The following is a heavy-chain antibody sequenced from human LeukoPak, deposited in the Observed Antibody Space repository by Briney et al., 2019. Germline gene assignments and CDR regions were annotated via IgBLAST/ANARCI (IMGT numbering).Heavy chain of an antibody. CDR2: ISGTSNTI. V-gene: IGHV3-48*01. Sequence: GGSLRLSCVASGFTFSTYSMNWVRQAPGKGLEWVSYISGTSNTIYYADSVKGRFTISRDNAKNSLYLQVNSLRAEDTAIYYCARDSSTVTTDLDYWGQGTLVTVSS. CDR3: ARDSSTVTTDLDY. J-gene: IGHJ4*02. D-gene: IGHD4-17*01. CDR1: GFTFSTYS.